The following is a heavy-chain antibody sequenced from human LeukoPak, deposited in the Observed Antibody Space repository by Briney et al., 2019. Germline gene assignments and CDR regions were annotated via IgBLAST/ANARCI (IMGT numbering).Heavy chain of an antibody. CDR2: ISGTGGST. CDR1: GFTFSSYA. J-gene: IGHJ4*02. Sequence: GGSLRLSCAASGFTFSSYAMSWVRQAPGKGLEWVSAISGTGGSTYYADSVKGRFTMSRDNSENMLYLEMNSLRAEDTAVYYCATRNGCSGGACYSPFDSWGQGTLVTVSS. D-gene: IGHD2-15*01. CDR3: ATRNGCSGGACYSPFDS. V-gene: IGHV3-23*01.